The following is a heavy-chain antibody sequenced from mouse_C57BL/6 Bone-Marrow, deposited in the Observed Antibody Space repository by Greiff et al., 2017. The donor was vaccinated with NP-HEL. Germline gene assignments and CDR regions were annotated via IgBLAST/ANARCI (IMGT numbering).Heavy chain of an antibody. CDR1: GYSFTGYY. D-gene: IGHD1-1*01. Sequence: EVKLVESGPELVKPGASVKISCKASGYSFTGYYMNWVKQSPEKSLEWIGEINPSTGGTTYNQKFKAKATLTVDKSSSTAYMQLKSLTSEDSAVYYCAREGTVVATPDYWGQGTTLTVSS. J-gene: IGHJ2*01. CDR3: AREGTVVATPDY. CDR2: INPSTGGT. V-gene: IGHV1-42*01.